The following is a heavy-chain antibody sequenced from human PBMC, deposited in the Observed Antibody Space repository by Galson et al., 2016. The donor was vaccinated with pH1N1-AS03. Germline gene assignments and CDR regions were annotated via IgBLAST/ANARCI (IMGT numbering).Heavy chain of an antibody. V-gene: IGHV3-66*02. CDR1: GFTFSSFT. CDR3: ATYRRYYDF. CDR2: IYTGGTT. J-gene: IGHJ4*02. D-gene: IGHD3-3*01. Sequence: SLRPSCAASGFTFSSFTMNWVRQAPRKGLEWVSIIYTGGTTYYADSVKGRFTISRDTSKNTVYPHMNSLRADDTAVYYCATYRRYYDFWGQGTLITVSS.